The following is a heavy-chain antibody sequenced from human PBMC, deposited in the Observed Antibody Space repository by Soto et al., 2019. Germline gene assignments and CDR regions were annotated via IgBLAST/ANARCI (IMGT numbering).Heavy chain of an antibody. J-gene: IGHJ4*02. CDR3: ALDVLHHGSSFDY. CDR2: ITSSGGTI. V-gene: IGHV3-11*01. D-gene: IGHD3-10*01. Sequence: GGSLRLSCAASGFTFSDYYMSWIRQPPGKGLEWISYITSSGGTIYYADSVKSRFTISRDNAKNSLYLQMNGLRAEDTAVYYCALDVLHHGSSFDYRGQGTRVTVSS. CDR1: GFTFSDYY.